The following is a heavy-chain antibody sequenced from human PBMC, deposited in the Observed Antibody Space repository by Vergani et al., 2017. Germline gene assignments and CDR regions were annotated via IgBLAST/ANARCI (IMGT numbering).Heavy chain of an antibody. CDR2: IKQDGSEK. CDR1: GFIFSTFW. J-gene: IGHJ4*02. D-gene: IGHD3-9*01. Sequence: EVQVAESGGGLVQPGGSLRLSCAASGFIFSTFWMSWVRQAPGKGLEWVANIKQDGSEKYYVDSVKGRFTISRDNAKKSLYLQMNSLRAEDTAVYYCAREPPLTGFFDYWGQGTLVTVSS. CDR3: AREPPLTGFFDY. V-gene: IGHV3-7*03.